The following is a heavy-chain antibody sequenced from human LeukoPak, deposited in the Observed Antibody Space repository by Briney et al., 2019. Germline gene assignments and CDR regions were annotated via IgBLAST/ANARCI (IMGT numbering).Heavy chain of an antibody. CDR1: GGSISSGGYY. CDR3: ARWKDSGYDFAFDY. D-gene: IGHD5-12*01. J-gene: IGHJ4*02. CDR2: IYYSGST. V-gene: IGHV4-61*08. Sequence: MTSQTLSLTCTVSGGSISSGGYYWSWIRQPPGKGLEWIGYIYYSGSTNYNPSLKSRVTISVDTSKNQFSLKLSSVTAADTAVYYCARWKDSGYDFAFDYWGQGTLVTVSS.